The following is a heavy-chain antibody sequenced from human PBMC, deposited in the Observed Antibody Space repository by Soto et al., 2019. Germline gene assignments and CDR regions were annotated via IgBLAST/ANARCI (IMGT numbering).Heavy chain of an antibody. V-gene: IGHV3-23*01. D-gene: IGHD3-16*02. J-gene: IGHJ4*02. CDR1: GFTFSSYA. CDR3: AKGVLGYDYIWGSYRSPDYFDY. CDR2: ISGSGGST. Sequence: GGSLRLSCAASGFTFSSYAMSWVRQAPGKGLEWVSAISGSGGSTYYADSVKGRFTISRDNSKNTLYLQMSSLRAEDTAVYYCAKGVLGYDYIWGSYRSPDYFDYWGQGTLVTVSS.